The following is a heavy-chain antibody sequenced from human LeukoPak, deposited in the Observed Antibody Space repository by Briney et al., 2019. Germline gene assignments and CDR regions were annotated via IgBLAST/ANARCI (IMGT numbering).Heavy chain of an antibody. D-gene: IGHD3-10*01. CDR3: AKVMKGSERITMVRGLIIKTAGLYYMDV. J-gene: IGHJ6*03. CDR1: GFTFRAYA. Sequence: GGSLRLSCAASGFTFRAYALTWVRQAPGKGVWWVSVICGSGGSTYSADSVKGGFTISRDNSKNKLYLQMNSLRVDDTVVYYCAKVMKGSERITMVRGLIIKTAGLYYMDVWGKGTTVTVSS. CDR2: ICGSGGST. V-gene: IGHV3-23*01.